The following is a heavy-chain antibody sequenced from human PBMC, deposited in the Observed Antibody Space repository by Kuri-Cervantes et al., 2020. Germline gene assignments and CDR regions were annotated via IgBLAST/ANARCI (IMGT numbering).Heavy chain of an antibody. V-gene: IGHV3-11*01. CDR1: GFTFSDYY. CDR3: ARVAVDFWSGINYYYYGMDV. J-gene: IGHJ6*02. Sequence: GESLKISCAASGFTFSDYYMSWIRQAPGKGLEWVSYISSSGSTIYYADSVKGRFTISRDNAKNPLYLQMNSLRAEDTAVYYCARVAVDFWSGINYYYYGMDVWGQGTTVTVSS. CDR2: ISSSGSTI. D-gene: IGHD3-3*01.